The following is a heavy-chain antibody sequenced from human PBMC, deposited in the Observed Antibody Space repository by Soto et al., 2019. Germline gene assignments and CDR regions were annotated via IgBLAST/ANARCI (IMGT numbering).Heavy chain of an antibody. D-gene: IGHD3-9*01. CDR3: AREGTDDILTGYYRLDY. Sequence: SETLSLTCTVSGGSISSGDYYWSWIRQPPGKGLEWIGYIYYSGSAYYNPSLKSRVTISVDTSKNQFSLKLSSVTAADTAVYYCAREGTDDILTGYYRLDYWGQGTLVTVSS. CDR1: GGSISSGDYY. CDR2: IYYSGSA. J-gene: IGHJ4*02. V-gene: IGHV4-30-4*01.